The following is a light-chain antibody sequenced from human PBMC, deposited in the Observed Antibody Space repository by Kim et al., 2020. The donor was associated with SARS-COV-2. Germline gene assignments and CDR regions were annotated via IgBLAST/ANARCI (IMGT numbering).Light chain of an antibody. V-gene: IGLV3-21*04. CDR2: YDS. J-gene: IGLJ2*01. Sequence: ATGKTARITGGGNNIGTKNVHRNQQKPGQTTDGVIRYDSGRPSGIPGRFSGSNSGNTATLTISRIEAGDEADYYCQVWDSTSDHVVFGGGTQLTVL. CDR3: QVWDSTSDHVV. CDR1: NIGTKN.